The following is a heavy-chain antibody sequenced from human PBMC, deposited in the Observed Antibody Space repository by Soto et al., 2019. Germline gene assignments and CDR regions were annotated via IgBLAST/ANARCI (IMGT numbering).Heavy chain of an antibody. CDR1: GFTFSSYG. D-gene: IGHD2-2*02. J-gene: IGHJ6*02. CDR3: AKDRVGVVVPAAIAYYYYGMDV. Sequence: GGSLRLSCAASGFTFSSYGMHWVRQAPGKGLEWVAVISYDGSNKYYADSVKGRFTISRDNSKNTLYLQMNSLRAEDTAVYYCAKDRVGVVVPAAIAYYYYGMDVWGQGTTVTVSS. V-gene: IGHV3-30*18. CDR2: ISYDGSNK.